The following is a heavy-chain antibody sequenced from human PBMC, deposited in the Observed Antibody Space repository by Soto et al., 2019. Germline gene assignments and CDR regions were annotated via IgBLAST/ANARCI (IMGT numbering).Heavy chain of an antibody. CDR3: TTGLQTVVPPYYYYMDV. CDR1: GFTFSNAW. D-gene: IGHD2-21*01. Sequence: GGSLRLSCAASGFTFSNAWMSWVRQAPGKGLEWVGRIKSKTDGGTTDYAAPVKGRFTISRDDSKNTLYLQMNSLKTEDTAVYYCTTGLQTVVPPYYYYMDVWGKGTPVTVSS. V-gene: IGHV3-15*01. J-gene: IGHJ6*03. CDR2: IKSKTDGGTT.